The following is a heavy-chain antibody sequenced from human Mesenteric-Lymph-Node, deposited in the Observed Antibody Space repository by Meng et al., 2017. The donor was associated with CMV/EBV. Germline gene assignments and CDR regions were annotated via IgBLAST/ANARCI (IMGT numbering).Heavy chain of an antibody. D-gene: IGHD2-2*01. V-gene: IGHV3-48*03. CDR1: GFTFRNYE. CDR2: ISTTGSAI. Sequence: GESLKISCVASGFTFRNYEMNWVRQAPGKGLEWVAYISTTGSAIFYADSVKGRFTISRDNAKNTLYLQMNNLRAEDTAVYYCARDHCSSTSCHLGDVGNWFDPWGQGTLVTVSS. CDR3: ARDHCSSTSCHLGDVGNWFDP. J-gene: IGHJ5*02.